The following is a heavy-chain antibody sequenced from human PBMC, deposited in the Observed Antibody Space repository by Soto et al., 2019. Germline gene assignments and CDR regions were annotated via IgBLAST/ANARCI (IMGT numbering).Heavy chain of an antibody. J-gene: IGHJ4*02. CDR1: GGSISNHY. CDR2: IYYNGNT. D-gene: IGHD7-27*01. V-gene: IGHV4-59*11. CDR3: TRANWYSEY. Sequence: QVQLQESGPGLVKPSETLSLTCTVSGGSISNHYWSWIRQPPGKGLEWIGYIYYNGNTNYNPPLKRRVTMSVDTSKNQISPKLSSVTAADTAVYYCTRANWYSEYWGQGTLVTVSS.